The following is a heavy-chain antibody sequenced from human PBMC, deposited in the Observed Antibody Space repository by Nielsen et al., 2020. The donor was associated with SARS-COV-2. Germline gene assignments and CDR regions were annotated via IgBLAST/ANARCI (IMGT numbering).Heavy chain of an antibody. V-gene: IGHV3-20*01. CDR3: ARDPVYGNSLIDF. CDR2: ISWNGGDT. J-gene: IGHJ4*02. Sequence: GESLKISWAAAGFRLDDYGMIWVRQAPGKGLEWVAGISWNGGDTNYADSVKGRFTISRDNRKNSLSLEMNSLRPDDTAFYHCARDPVYGNSLIDFWGQGTLVTVSS. D-gene: IGHD4-23*01. CDR1: GFRLDDYG.